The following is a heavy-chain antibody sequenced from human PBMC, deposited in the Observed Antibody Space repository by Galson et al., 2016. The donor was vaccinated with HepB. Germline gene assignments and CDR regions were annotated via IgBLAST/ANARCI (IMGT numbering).Heavy chain of an antibody. V-gene: IGHV1-46*01. CDR3: ATMKDDSNYYYNGMDV. CDR1: GYTFTNYY. Sequence: SVKVSCKASGYTFTNYYMNWVRQAPGQGLEWMGIIDPRSGSTTYAQKFQGRFTMTRDTSTSTVYVDLTSLRSEDTAVYFCATMKDDSNYYYNGMDVWGQGTTITVS. CDR2: IDPRSGST. D-gene: IGHD3-22*01. J-gene: IGHJ6*02.